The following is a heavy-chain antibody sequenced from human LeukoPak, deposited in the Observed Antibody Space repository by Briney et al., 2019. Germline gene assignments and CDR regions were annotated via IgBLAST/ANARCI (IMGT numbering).Heavy chain of an antibody. V-gene: IGHV3-21*01. CDR2: ISSSSGYV. CDR1: GFTFSHYT. Sequence: PGGSLRLSCAASGFTFSHYTMSCVRQAPGKGLEWVSSISSSSGYVYSADSMKGRFTISRDNAKNSLYLQMNSLRAEDTAVYFCARGNAGNDAFDIWGQGTMVAVSS. CDR3: ARGNAGNDAFDI. J-gene: IGHJ3*02. D-gene: IGHD6-13*01.